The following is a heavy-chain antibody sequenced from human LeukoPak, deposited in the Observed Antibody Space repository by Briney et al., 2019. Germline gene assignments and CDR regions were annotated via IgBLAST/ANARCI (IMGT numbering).Heavy chain of an antibody. CDR2: IIPILGIA. CDR1: GGTFSSYA. V-gene: IGHV1-69*04. Sequence: WASVKVSYKASGGTFSSYAISWVRQAPGQGLEWMGRIIPILGIANYAQKFQGRVTITADKYTSTAYMELSRLRSDDTAVYYCARDGYRLSGYFYYMDVWGQGTTVTVSS. CDR3: ARDGYRLSGYFYYMDV. J-gene: IGHJ6*03. D-gene: IGHD2-2*03.